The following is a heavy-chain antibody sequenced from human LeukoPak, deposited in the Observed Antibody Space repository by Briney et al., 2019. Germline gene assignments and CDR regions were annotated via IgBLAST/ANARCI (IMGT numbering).Heavy chain of an antibody. CDR2: IYFSRST. V-gene: IGHV4-39*07. Sequence: PSETLSLTCTVSGGSISSHSYHWGWIRQPPGKGLEWIGSIYFSRSTYFNPSFKSRVSISLDTSKNQFSLELSSVTAADTAVYYCARSTGTSMPYYFDYWGQGTLVTVSS. J-gene: IGHJ4*02. D-gene: IGHD2/OR15-2a*01. CDR3: ARSTGTSMPYYFDY. CDR1: GGSISSHSYH.